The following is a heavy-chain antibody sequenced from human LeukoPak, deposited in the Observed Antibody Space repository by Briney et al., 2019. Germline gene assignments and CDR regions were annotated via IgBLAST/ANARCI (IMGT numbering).Heavy chain of an antibody. J-gene: IGHJ4*02. CDR2: IYWDDDK. D-gene: IGHD2/OR15-2a*01. CDR3: AHFKRGNIGH. CDR1: GFFLSTSGVG. V-gene: IGHV2-5*02. Sequence: SGPTLVNPTQTLTLTCTFSGFFLSTSGVGVCWIRQPPGKALEWLAVIYWDDDKRYSPSLENRLTITKDISNNPVVLTMTNVDPVDTATYYCAHFKRGNIGHWGQGTLVTVSS.